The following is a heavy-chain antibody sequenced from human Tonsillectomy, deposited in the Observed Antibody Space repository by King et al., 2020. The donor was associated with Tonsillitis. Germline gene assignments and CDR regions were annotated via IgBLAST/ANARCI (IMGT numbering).Heavy chain of an antibody. Sequence: VPLQESGPGLVKPSETLSLTCTVSGGSISSYYWSWIRPPPGKGLEWIGYIYYSGSTNYNPSLKSRVTISVDTSKNQFSLKLSSVTAADTAVYYCARGFVGVCWSGSKSPDAFDIWGQGTMVTVSS. V-gene: IGHV4-59*01. J-gene: IGHJ3*02. CDR3: ARGFVGVCWSGSKSPDAFDI. D-gene: IGHD3-3*01. CDR1: GGSISSYY. CDR2: IYYSGST.